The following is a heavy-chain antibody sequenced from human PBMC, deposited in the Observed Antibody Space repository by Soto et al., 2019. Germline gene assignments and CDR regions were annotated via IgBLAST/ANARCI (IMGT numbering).Heavy chain of an antibody. V-gene: IGHV4-39*01. D-gene: IGHD3-16*02. J-gene: IGHJ4*02. CDR1: GGSISSSSYY. Sequence: SETLSLTCTVSGGSISSSSYYWGWIRQPPGKGLEWIGSIYYSGSTYYNPSLKSRVTISVDTSKNQFSLKLSSVTAADTAVYYCARHERHYDYIWGSYRPEGFDYWGQGTLVTVSS. CDR2: IYYSGST. CDR3: ARHERHYDYIWGSYRPEGFDY.